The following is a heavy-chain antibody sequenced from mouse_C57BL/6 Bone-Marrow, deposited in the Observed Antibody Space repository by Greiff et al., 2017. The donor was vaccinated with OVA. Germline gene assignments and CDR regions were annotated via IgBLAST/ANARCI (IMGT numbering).Heavy chain of an antibody. J-gene: IGHJ2*01. CDR3: ARSTVG. CDR1: GYTFTSYT. D-gene: IGHD1-3*01. Sequence: VKVVESGAELARPGASVKMSCKASGYTFTSYTMHWVKQRPGQGLEWIGYINPSSGYTKYNQKFKDKATLTADKSSSTAYMQLSSLTSEDSAVYYCARSTVGWGQGTTLTVSS. CDR2: INPSSGYT. V-gene: IGHV1-4*01.